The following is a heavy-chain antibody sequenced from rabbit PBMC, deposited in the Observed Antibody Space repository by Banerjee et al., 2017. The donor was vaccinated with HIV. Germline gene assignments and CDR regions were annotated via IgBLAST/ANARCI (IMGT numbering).Heavy chain of an antibody. J-gene: IGHJ6*01. V-gene: IGHV1S40*01. CDR3: AREDSTWDL. CDR2: INTSSGNT. Sequence: WIACINTSSGNTVYASWAKGRFTISKTSSTTVTLQMTSLTAADTATYFCAREDSTWDLWGQGTLVTVS. D-gene: IGHD7-1*01.